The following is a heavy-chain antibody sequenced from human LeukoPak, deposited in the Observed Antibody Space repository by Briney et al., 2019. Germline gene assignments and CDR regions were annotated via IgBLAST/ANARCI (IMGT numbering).Heavy chain of an antibody. V-gene: IGHV4-59*01. J-gene: IGHJ2*01. D-gene: IGHD3-16*01. CDR1: GGSISSYY. CDR3: ARAVVGADWYFDL. Sequence: SETLSLTCTVSGGSISSYYWSWIRQPPGKGLEWIGYIYYSGSTNYNPSLKSRVTISVDTSKNQFSLKLSSVTAADTAVYYCARAVVGADWYFDLWGRGTLVTVSS. CDR2: IYYSGST.